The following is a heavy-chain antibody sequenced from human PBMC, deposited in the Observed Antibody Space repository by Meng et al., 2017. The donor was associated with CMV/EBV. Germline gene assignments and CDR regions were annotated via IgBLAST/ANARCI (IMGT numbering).Heavy chain of an antibody. V-gene: IGHV5-51*01. D-gene: IGHD2-2*02. CDR1: GYSFTSYW. Sequence: GESPKIPCKGSGYSFTSYWIGWVRQTPGKGLEWMGIIYPGDSDTRYSPSFPGQVTISADKSISTAYLQWSSLKASDTAMYYCAGHIAICSSTSCYTRGENWFDPWGQGTLVTVSS. CDR3: AGHIAICSSTSCYTRGENWFDP. CDR2: IYPGDSDT. J-gene: IGHJ5*02.